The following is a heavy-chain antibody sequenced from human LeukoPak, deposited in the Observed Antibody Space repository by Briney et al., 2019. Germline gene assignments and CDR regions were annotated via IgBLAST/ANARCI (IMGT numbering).Heavy chain of an antibody. CDR3: ARLKSYDSSGYYPIS. J-gene: IGHJ5*02. CDR2: IYHSGST. CDR1: GYSINSGYY. Sequence: PSETLSLTCTVSGYSINSGYYWGWIRQPPGKGLEWIGSIYHSGSTYYNPSLKSRVTISVDTSKNQFSLKLSSVTAADTAVYYCARLKSYDSSGYYPISWGQGTLVTVSS. D-gene: IGHD3-22*01. V-gene: IGHV4-38-2*02.